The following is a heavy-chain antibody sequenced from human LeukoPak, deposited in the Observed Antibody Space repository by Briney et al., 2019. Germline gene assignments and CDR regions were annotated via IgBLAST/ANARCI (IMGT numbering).Heavy chain of an antibody. CDR1: GYSISSGYY. Sequence: PSETLSLTCAVPGYSISSGYYWGWIRQPPGKGLEWIGSIYHSGSTYYNPSLKSRVTISVDTSKNQFSLKLSSVTAADTAVYHCARGSDSSDLSGFQHWGQGTLVTVSS. CDR2: IYHSGST. CDR3: ARGSDSSDLSGFQH. D-gene: IGHD3-22*01. V-gene: IGHV4-38-2*01. J-gene: IGHJ1*01.